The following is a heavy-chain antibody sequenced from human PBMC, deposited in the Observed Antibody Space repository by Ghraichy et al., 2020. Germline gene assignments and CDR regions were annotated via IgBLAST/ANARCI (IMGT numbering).Heavy chain of an antibody. V-gene: IGHV3-53*01. D-gene: IGHD3-3*01. CDR3: ARVKADFGGVSPAYYMDV. CDR1: GFTVRSNY. J-gene: IGHJ6*03. CDR2: IYSGGST. Sequence: GGSLRLSCAASGFTVRSNYMSWVRQAPGKGLEWVSVIYSGGSTYYADSVKGRFTISRDNSRNTLFVQMNSLITEDTAVYYCARVKADFGGVSPAYYMDVWGKGTTVTVSS.